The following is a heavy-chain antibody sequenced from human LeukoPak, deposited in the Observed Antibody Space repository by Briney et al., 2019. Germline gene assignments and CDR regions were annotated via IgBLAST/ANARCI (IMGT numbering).Heavy chain of an antibody. CDR1: GYTFTNFG. Sequence: GASVKVSCTASGYTFTNFGVRWVRQAPGQGLEWMGWISTSSGNTDYAPKFQARVTMTTDTSSTAAYMEVRSLRSDDAAVYYCARDRGFGGSYRFDHWGQGTLVTVSS. CDR2: ISTSSGNT. J-gene: IGHJ5*02. D-gene: IGHD1-26*01. V-gene: IGHV1-18*01. CDR3: ARDRGFGGSYRFDH.